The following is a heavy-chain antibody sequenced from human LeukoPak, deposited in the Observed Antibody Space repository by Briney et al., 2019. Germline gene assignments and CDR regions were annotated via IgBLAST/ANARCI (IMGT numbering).Heavy chain of an antibody. V-gene: IGHV4-39*07. D-gene: IGHD6-13*01. CDR1: GGSISSSTYY. Sequence: SETLTLTCTVSGGSISSSTYYWGWIRQPPGKGLEWIGSIYYSGSTYYNPSLKSRVTISVDTSKNQFSLKLSSVTAADTAVYYCARDCSSSWYRPVNYFDYWGQGTLVTVSS. CDR3: ARDCSSSWYRPVNYFDY. CDR2: IYYSGST. J-gene: IGHJ4*02.